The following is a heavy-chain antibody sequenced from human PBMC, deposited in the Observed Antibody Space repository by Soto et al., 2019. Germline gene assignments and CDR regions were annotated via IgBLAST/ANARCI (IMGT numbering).Heavy chain of an antibody. V-gene: IGHV1-24*01. J-gene: IGHJ6*03. D-gene: IGHD1-26*01. Sequence: GASVKVSCKVSGYTLTELSMHWVRQAPGKGLEWMGDFDPEDSETIYAQKFQGRVTMTEDTSTDTAYMELSSLRSEVTAVYYCATGAPYYYYMDVWGKGTTVTVSS. CDR3: ATGAPYYYYMDV. CDR2: FDPEDSET. CDR1: GYTLTELS.